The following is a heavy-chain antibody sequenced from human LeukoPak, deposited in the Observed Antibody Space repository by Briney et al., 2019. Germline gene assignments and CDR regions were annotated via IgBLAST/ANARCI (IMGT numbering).Heavy chain of an antibody. CDR1: GGSISSSSYY. D-gene: IGHD4-17*01. CDR3: ARVDGDYVGYYYYYMDV. Sequence: SETLSLTCTVSGGSISSSSYYWGWIRQPPGKGLEWIGSIYYSGSTYYNPSLESRVTISVDTSKNQFSLKLSSVTAADTAVYYCARVDGDYVGYYYYYMDVWGKGTTVTVSS. CDR2: IYYSGST. J-gene: IGHJ6*03. V-gene: IGHV4-39*07.